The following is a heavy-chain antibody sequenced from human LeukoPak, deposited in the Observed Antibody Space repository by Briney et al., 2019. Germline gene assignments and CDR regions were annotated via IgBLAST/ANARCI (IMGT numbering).Heavy chain of an antibody. CDR2: IYPDDSDT. V-gene: IGHV5-51*01. CDR1: GYSFTSYW. CDR3: ARLKVGATSPFDY. D-gene: IGHD1-26*01. Sequence: GESLKISCKASGYSFTSYWIGWVRQVPGKGLEWMGIIYPDDSDTRYSPTFQGQVTISADKSISTAYLQWSSLAASDTAMYYCARLKVGATSPFDYWGQGTLVTVSS. J-gene: IGHJ4*02.